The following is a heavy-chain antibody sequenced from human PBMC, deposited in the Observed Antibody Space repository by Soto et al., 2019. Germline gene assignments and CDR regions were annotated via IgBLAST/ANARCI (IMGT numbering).Heavy chain of an antibody. J-gene: IGHJ5*02. CDR2: IWYDGSNK. V-gene: IGHV3-33*01. Sequence: QVQLVESGGGVVQPGRSLRLSCAASGFTFSSYGMHWVRQAPGKGLEWVAVIWYDGSNKYYADSVKGRFTTSRDNSKNTLYLQMNSLRAEDTAVYYCARGQLELQFGSWFDPWGQGTLVTVSS. CDR3: ARGQLELQFGSWFDP. CDR1: GFTFSSYG. D-gene: IGHD1-7*01.